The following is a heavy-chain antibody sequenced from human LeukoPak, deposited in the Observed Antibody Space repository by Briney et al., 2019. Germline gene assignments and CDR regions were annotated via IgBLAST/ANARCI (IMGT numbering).Heavy chain of an antibody. CDR2: IIPILGIA. CDR1: GSTFSSYA. J-gene: IGHJ4*02. Sequence: ASVKVSCKASGSTFSSYAISWVRQAPGQGLEWMGRIIPILGIANYAQKFQGRVTITADKSTSTAYMELSSLRSEDTAVYYCARDKSPHGIAVAGADYWGQGTLVTVTS. CDR3: ARDKSPHGIAVAGADY. D-gene: IGHD6-19*01. V-gene: IGHV1-69*04.